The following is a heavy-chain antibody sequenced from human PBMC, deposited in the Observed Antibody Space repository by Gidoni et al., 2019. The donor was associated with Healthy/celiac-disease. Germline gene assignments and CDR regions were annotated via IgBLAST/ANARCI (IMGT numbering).Heavy chain of an antibody. CDR1: CGSVSSGSYY. CDR2: IYYSGST. Sequence: QVQLQESGPGLVKPSETLSLTCTFSCGSVSSGSYYWSWIRQPPGKGLEWIGYIYYSGSTNYNPSLKSRVNISVDTSKNQFSLKLSSVTAADTAVYYCARDFGSNYLSDWGQGTLVTVSS. D-gene: IGHD4-4*01. CDR3: ARDFGSNYLSD. V-gene: IGHV4-61*01. J-gene: IGHJ4*02.